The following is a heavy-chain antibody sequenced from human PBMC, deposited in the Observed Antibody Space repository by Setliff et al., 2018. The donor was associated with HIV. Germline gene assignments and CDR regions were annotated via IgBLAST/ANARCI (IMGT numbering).Heavy chain of an antibody. V-gene: IGHV1-18*01. CDR3: ARAAVAGPWRKLDY. CDR2: ISAYNGNT. D-gene: IGHD6-19*01. Sequence: ASVKVSCKASGYTFTSFGISWVRQAPGQGLEWMGRISAYNGNTDHAQRLQGRVTMTTGTSTRTAYMELRSLRSGDTAVYYCARAAVAGPWRKLDYWGQGTLVTVSS. CDR1: GYTFTSFG. J-gene: IGHJ4*02.